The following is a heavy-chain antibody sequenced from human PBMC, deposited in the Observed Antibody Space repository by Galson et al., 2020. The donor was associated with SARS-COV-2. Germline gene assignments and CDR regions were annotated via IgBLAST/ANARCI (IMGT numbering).Heavy chain of an antibody. J-gene: IGHJ4*02. Sequence: GESLKISCAASGFSFDSYAVSWVRQAPGKGLEWVSTISSSGASSDYAHSVKGRFTISRDNSKNTLYLHMDSLRVDDTAVYYCAKMGGGWRAVYYFDYWGQGTLVTVSS. V-gene: IGHV3-23*01. CDR2: ISSSGASS. D-gene: IGHD6-19*01. CDR3: AKMGGGWRAVYYFDY. CDR1: GFSFDSYA.